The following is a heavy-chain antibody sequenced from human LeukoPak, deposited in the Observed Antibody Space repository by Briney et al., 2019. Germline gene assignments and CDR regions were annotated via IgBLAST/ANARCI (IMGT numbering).Heavy chain of an antibody. V-gene: IGHV4-59*01. Sequence: GSLRLSCAASGFTFSSYSMNWVRQAPGKGLEWIGYIYHSGSTKYNPSLKTRVTISLDTSKTQFSLKLSSVTAADTAVYYCARWGGYSYGFTRGFDNWGQGTLVTVSS. CDR3: ARWGGYSYGFTRGFDN. D-gene: IGHD5-18*01. CDR2: IYHSGST. J-gene: IGHJ4*02. CDR1: GFTFSSYS.